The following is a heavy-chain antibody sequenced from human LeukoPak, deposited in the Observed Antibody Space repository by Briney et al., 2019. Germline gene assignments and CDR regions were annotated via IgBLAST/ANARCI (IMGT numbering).Heavy chain of an antibody. CDR2: IKSKTDGGTT. J-gene: IGHJ4*02. D-gene: IGHD6-13*01. V-gene: IGHV3-15*01. Sequence: PGGSLRLSCAASGFTFSNAWMSWVRQAPGKGLEWVGRIKSKTDGGTTDYAAPVKGRFTISRDDSKNTLYLQMNSLKTEDTAVYYCTTGKPISSSWYEVKGPPKDRGYYFDYWGQGTLVTVSS. CDR3: TTGKPISSSWYEVKGPPKDRGYYFDY. CDR1: GFTFSNAW.